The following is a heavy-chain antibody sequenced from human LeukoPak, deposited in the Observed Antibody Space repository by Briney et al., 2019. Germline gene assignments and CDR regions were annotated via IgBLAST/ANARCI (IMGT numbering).Heavy chain of an antibody. Sequence: PGGSLRLSCAASGFTFSSYAMSWVRQAPGEGLEWVSAISGSGDSTYYGDSVKGRFTISRDNSKNTLYLQMNSLRAEDTAVYYCAKTCPLDSSSWSHGDYWGQGTLVTVSS. D-gene: IGHD6-13*01. CDR1: GFTFSSYA. J-gene: IGHJ4*02. CDR3: AKTCPLDSSSWSHGDY. CDR2: ISGSGDST. V-gene: IGHV3-23*01.